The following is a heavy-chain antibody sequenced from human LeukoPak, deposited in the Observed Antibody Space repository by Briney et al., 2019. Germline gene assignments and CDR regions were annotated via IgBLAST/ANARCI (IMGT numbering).Heavy chain of an antibody. D-gene: IGHD4-23*01. J-gene: IGHJ3*02. CDR3: ARGDYGGNSVTDAFDI. CDR2: IYYSGST. V-gene: IGHV4-31*03. Sequence: SETLSLTCTVSGGSISSGGYSWSWIRQHPGKGLEWIGYIYYSGSTYYNPSLKSRVTISVDTSKNQFSLKLSSVTAADTAVYYCARGDYGGNSVTDAFDIWGQGTMVTVSS. CDR1: GGSISSGGYS.